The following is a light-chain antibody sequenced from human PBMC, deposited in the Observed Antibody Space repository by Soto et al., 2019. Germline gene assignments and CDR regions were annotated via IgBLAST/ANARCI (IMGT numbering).Light chain of an antibody. CDR2: DNN. V-gene: IGLV1-51*01. CDR3: GTWDSSLSASYV. CDR1: SSNIGNNY. J-gene: IGLJ1*01. Sequence: QSVLTQPPSVSAAPGQTVTISCSGSSSNIGNNYVSWYQQLPGTAPKLLIYDNNKRPSVIPDRFSGSKSGTSATLGITGLQTGDEADYYCGTWDSSLSASYVFGTGTKLTVL.